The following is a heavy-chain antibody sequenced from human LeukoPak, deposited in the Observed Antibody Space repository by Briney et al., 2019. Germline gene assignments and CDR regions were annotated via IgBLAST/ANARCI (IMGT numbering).Heavy chain of an antibody. D-gene: IGHD2-2*01. Sequence: PGGSLRLSCAASGFTFSSYWMNWVRQAPGKGLEWEANIKQDGSEKYYADSVEGRFTISRDNAKNSLYLQMNSLRAEDTAVFYCVRVVISAASFDFWGQGTLVTVSS. CDR2: IKQDGSEK. J-gene: IGHJ4*02. V-gene: IGHV3-7*01. CDR3: VRVVISAASFDF. CDR1: GFTFSSYW.